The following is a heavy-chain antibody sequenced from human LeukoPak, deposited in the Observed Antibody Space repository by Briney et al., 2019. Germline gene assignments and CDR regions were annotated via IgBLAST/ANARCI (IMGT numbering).Heavy chain of an antibody. J-gene: IGHJ5*02. CDR3: AKVGMAGGYYWFDP. Sequence: GGSLRLSCAASGFTFSSYAVSWVRQAPGKGLEWVSAITGSGGYTYNADSVKGRFTISRDNSKNTLYLQMNSLRAEDTAVYYCAKVGMAGGYYWFDPWGQGTLVTVSS. CDR1: GFTFSSYA. V-gene: IGHV3-23*01. D-gene: IGHD6-19*01. CDR2: ITGSGGYT.